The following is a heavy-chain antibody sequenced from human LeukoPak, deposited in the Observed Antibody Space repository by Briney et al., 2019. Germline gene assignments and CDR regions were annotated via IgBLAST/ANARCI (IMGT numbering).Heavy chain of an antibody. CDR3: AKFFGYSGYDSGLLDY. D-gene: IGHD5-12*01. J-gene: IGHJ4*02. CDR2: ISGSGGST. Sequence: PGGSLRLSCAASGFTFSSYAMSWVRQAPGKGLEWVSAISGSGGSTYYADSVKGRFTISRDNSKNTLYLQMNSLRAEDTAVYYCAKFFGYSGYDSGLLDYWGQGTLVTVSS. V-gene: IGHV3-23*01. CDR1: GFTFSSYA.